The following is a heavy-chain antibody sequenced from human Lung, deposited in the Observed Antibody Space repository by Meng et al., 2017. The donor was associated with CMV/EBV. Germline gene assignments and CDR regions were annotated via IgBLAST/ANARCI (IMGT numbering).Heavy chain of an antibody. Sequence: ASVKVSCKASRYTFSNYDIIWVRQASGQGLEWVGWMNPNRGNTAYAQKFQGRVTMTRDTSTSIAYMELSSLRSGDTAVYYCARGQVQCSTINCHDYRFSGMDVWGQGTTVTVSS. D-gene: IGHD2/OR15-2a*01. V-gene: IGHV1-8*01. J-gene: IGHJ6*02. CDR3: ARGQVQCSTINCHDYRFSGMDV. CDR2: MNPNRGNT. CDR1: RYTFSNYD.